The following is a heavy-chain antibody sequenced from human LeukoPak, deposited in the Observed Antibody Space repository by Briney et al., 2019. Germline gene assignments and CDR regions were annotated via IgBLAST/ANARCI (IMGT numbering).Heavy chain of an antibody. V-gene: IGHV5-51*01. CDR1: GSSFTSYW. D-gene: IGHD6-19*01. CDR2: IYPGDSDT. Sequence: RGASLKISCQGSGSSFTSYWIGWVRQLPGKGLEWMGIIYPGDSDTRYSPSFQGQVTFSADKSISTAYLQWSSLRASDTAMYYCARSPVAGPFSFWYWGQGTLVTVSS. J-gene: IGHJ4*02. CDR3: ARSPVAGPFSFWY.